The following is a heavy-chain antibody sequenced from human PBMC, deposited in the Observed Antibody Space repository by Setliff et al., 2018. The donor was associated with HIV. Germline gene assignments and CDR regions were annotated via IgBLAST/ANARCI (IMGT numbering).Heavy chain of an antibody. CDR3: ARLFSSTWYVNRVDS. D-gene: IGHD2-15*01. J-gene: IGHJ4*02. CDR2: IKQDGSEE. CDR1: GFTFRNYW. Sequence: HPGGSLRLSCAASGFTFRNYWMTWVRQAPGKGLEWVANIKQDGSEEYYVDSVKGRFTISRDSAKNSLYLQMNSLRAEDTAMYYCARLFSSTWYVNRVDSWGQGTQVTVSS. V-gene: IGHV3-7*01.